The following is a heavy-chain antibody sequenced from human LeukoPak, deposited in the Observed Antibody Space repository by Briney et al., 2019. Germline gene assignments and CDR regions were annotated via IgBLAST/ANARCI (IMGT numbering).Heavy chain of an antibody. V-gene: IGHV3-74*01. CDR1: GFSFSSYG. D-gene: IGHD2-15*01. Sequence: GGSLRLSCAASGFSFSSYGMHWVRQAPGXXLVWVSRINSDGTSTSYADSVKGRFTMSRDNAKNTLYLQMNSLRAEDTAVYYCARGRGGYYYDYWGQGTVVTVSS. J-gene: IGHJ4*02. CDR3: ARGRGGYYYDY. CDR2: INSDGTST.